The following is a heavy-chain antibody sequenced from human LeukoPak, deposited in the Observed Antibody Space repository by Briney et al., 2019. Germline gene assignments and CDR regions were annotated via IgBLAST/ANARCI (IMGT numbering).Heavy chain of an antibody. CDR3: VRDFRSADY. CDR1: GFTFSSYW. CDR2: ICPDGTVT. V-gene: IGHV3-74*01. Sequence: GGSLRLSCAASGFTFSSYWMHWVRQAPGKGPMWVSRICPDGTVTNYADSVKARFIISRDNARNTVYLQMNSLRVEDTAVYYCVRDFRSADYWGQGTLVTVSS. J-gene: IGHJ4*02.